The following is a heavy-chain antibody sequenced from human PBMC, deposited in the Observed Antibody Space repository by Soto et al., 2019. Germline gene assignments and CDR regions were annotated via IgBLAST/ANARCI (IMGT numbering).Heavy chain of an antibody. J-gene: IGHJ4*02. V-gene: IGHV1-18*01. CDR1: GYTXTSYG. Sequence: SXKVSFKASGYTXTSYGIRSVRQAPGQGLEWMGWISAYNCNTNYAQKLQGRVTMTTDTSTSTAYMELRSLRSDDAAVYYCARGGLSYSDYWGQGTLGTVS. D-gene: IGHD3-22*01. CDR3: ARGGLSYSDY. CDR2: ISAYNCNT.